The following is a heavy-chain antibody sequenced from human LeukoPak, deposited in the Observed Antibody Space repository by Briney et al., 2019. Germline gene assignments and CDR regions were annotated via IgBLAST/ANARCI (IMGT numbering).Heavy chain of an antibody. CDR2: ISAYDGNT. Sequence: ASVKVSCKASGYTFTSYGISWVRQATGQGLEWMGWISAYDGNTNYAQKLQGRVTMTTDTSTSTAYKELRSLRSDDTAVYYCARDHVAAAAFQNFDYWGQGTLVTVSS. D-gene: IGHD6-13*01. CDR3: ARDHVAAAAFQNFDY. CDR1: GYTFTSYG. V-gene: IGHV1-18*01. J-gene: IGHJ4*02.